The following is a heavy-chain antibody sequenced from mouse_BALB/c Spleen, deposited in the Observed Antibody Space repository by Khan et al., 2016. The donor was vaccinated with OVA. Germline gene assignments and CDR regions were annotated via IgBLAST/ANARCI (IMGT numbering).Heavy chain of an antibody. CDR1: GYIFTSYC. CDR2: IYPGTVST. V-gene: IGHV1-76*01. D-gene: IGHD1-1*01. J-gene: IGHJ4*01. CDR3: ARDYGSYQAIDY. Sequence: QIQLVQSGPELVRPGASVKLSCKTSGYIFTSYCIHWVKQRSGQGLEWIARIYPGTVSTYYNEKFKGKATLTADKSSSTAYMQLSSLKSEDSAAYFSARDYGSYQAIDYWGQGTSVTVSS.